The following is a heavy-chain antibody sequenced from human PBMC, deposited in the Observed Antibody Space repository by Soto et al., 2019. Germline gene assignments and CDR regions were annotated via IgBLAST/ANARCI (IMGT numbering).Heavy chain of an antibody. V-gene: IGHV1-69*13. CDR2: IIPIFGTA. CDR3: ARTGAFNYYDSSELDY. J-gene: IGHJ4*02. Sequence: GASVKVSCKASGGTFSSYAISWVRQPPGQGLEWMGGIIPIFGTANYAQKFQGRVTITADESTSTAYMELSSLRSEDTAVYYCARTGAFNYYDSSELDYWGQGTLVTVSS. D-gene: IGHD3-22*01. CDR1: GGTFSSYA.